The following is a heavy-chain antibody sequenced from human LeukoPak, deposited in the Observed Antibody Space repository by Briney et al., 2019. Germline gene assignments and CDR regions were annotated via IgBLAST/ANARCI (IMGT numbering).Heavy chain of an antibody. CDR1: GGSISSYY. CDR3: ARGEGQAVSAFDY. J-gene: IGHJ4*02. Sequence: SETLSLTCTVSGGSISSYYWNWIRQPPGKGLEWLAYIHYSGSTKYNPSLESRVTISLDTAKNQFSLRLSSLTAADTAVYYCARGEGQAVSAFDYWGRGMLVTVSS. D-gene: IGHD2-21*02. CDR2: IHYSGST. V-gene: IGHV4-59*01.